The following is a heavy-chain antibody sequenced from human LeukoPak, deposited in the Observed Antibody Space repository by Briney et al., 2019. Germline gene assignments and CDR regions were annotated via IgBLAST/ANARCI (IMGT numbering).Heavy chain of an antibody. Sequence: PSETLSLTCAVYGGSFSGYYWSWIRQPPGKGLEWIGEINHSGSTNYNPSLKSRVTISVDTSKNQFSLKLSSVTAADTAVYYCAGGRRGYCSSTSCSLNYYFDYWGQGTLVTVSS. V-gene: IGHV4-34*01. CDR1: GGSFSGYY. CDR2: INHSGST. D-gene: IGHD2-2*01. J-gene: IGHJ4*02. CDR3: AGGRRGYCSSTSCSLNYYFDY.